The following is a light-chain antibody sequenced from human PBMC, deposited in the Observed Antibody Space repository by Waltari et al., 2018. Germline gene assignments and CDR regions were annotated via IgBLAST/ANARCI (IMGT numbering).Light chain of an antibody. V-gene: IGKV1-9*01. CDR3: QQLNSYPRT. J-gene: IGKJ1*01. CDR1: QGINSN. CDR2: AAS. Sequence: DIQLTQSPSFLSASVGDRVTITCRASQGINSNLAWYQQRPGKAPQLLIYAASTLQSGVPSTFSGSRSGTEFTLTISSLQPEDFATYYCQQLNSYPRTFGQGTKVEIK.